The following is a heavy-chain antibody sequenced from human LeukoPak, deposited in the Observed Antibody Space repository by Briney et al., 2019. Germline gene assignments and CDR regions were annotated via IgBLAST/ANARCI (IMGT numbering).Heavy chain of an antibody. Sequence: GGSLRLSCTASGFTLSNYWMTWVRQAPGKGLEWVAKIEKDGSATYYVDSMKGRFTISRDNAKNSLYLQMNSLRAEDTAVYYCARDRLVRGWDYWGQGTLVTVSS. D-gene: IGHD6-19*01. CDR2: IEKDGSAT. CDR3: ARDRLVRGWDY. J-gene: IGHJ4*02. CDR1: GFTLSNYW. V-gene: IGHV3-7*01.